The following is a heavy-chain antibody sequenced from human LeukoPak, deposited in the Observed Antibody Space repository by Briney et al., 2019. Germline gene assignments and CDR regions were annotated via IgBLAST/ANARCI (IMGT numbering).Heavy chain of an antibody. CDR3: AREVGHFDY. CDR1: GFTFSSYA. CDR2: ISGGGDSI. Sequence: PGGSLRLFCAASGFTFSSYAMSWVRQAPGKGLEWVSTISGGGDSIYYADSVKGRFTISRDNSKNTLYLQMNSLRAEDTAVYDCAREVGHFDYWGQGTLVTVSS. V-gene: IGHV3-23*01. D-gene: IGHD1-26*01. J-gene: IGHJ4*02.